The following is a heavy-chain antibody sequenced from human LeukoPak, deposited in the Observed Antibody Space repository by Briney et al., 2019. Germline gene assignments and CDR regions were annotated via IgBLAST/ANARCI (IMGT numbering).Heavy chain of an antibody. CDR1: GYTFTSYD. Sequence: ASVKVSCKASGYTFTSYDINWMRQATGQGLEWMGWMNPNSGNTGYAQKFQGRVTMTRNTSISTAYMELSSLRSEDTAVYYCARRYYDFWSGYGTPWGQGTLVTVSS. CDR3: ARRYYDFWSGYGTP. J-gene: IGHJ5*02. CDR2: MNPNSGNT. D-gene: IGHD3-3*01. V-gene: IGHV1-8*01.